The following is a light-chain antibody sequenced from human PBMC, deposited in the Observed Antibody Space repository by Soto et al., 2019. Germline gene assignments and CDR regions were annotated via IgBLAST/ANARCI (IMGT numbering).Light chain of an antibody. Sequence: QSLLTQPPSASGTPGQGVTISCSGSTSNIGSNYVYWYQQLPGTAPKLLIYRNNQRPSGVPDRFSGSKSGTSASLAISRLRSDDEADYFCATWDDSLNGFYVFGTGTKVTVL. V-gene: IGLV1-47*01. J-gene: IGLJ1*01. CDR3: ATWDDSLNGFYV. CDR2: RNN. CDR1: TSNIGSNY.